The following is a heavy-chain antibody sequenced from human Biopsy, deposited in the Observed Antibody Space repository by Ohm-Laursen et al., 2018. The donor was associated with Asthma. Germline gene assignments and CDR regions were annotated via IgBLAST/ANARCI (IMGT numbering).Heavy chain of an antibody. CDR1: GFTFSDYY. D-gene: IGHD4-17*01. CDR2: LSRSGRTR. CDR3: ARDRYGDYVGWFDP. V-gene: IGHV3-11*04. Sequence: SLRLSCAASGFTFSDYYMSWIRQAPGKGLEWVSYLSRSGRTRYYADSVKGRFIISRDNAKNSLYLQMNSLRAEDTAVYYCARDRYGDYVGWFDPWGQGTLVTVSS. J-gene: IGHJ5*02.